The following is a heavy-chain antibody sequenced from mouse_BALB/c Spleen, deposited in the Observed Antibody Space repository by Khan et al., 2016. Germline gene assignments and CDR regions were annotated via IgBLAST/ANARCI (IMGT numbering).Heavy chain of an antibody. Sequence: EVQLQESGAELVKPGASVKLSCTASGFNIKDTYMHWVKQRPEQGLEWIGRIDPANGNTKYDPKFQGKATITADTSSNTAYLQLSSLTSEDPAVYYSARSPYDYDMGFAYLGQWTLVTVSA. V-gene: IGHV14-3*02. CDR1: GFNIKDTY. CDR2: IDPANGNT. CDR3: ARSPYDYDMGFAY. D-gene: IGHD2-4*01. J-gene: IGHJ3*01.